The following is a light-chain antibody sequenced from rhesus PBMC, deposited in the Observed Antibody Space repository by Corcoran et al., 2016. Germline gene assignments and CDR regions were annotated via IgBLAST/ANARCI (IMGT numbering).Light chain of an antibody. V-gene: IGKV7-13*01. CDR2: QAS. CDR1: ERVSIFGINL. Sequence: DIVLTQSPASLAVSPGQRATITCRASERVSIFGINLIHWYQQKSGQPPKLLISQASNKDNGVPARFSGNGSWTDFTLTIKPVETADATDYYCLQSTNSPFTFGPGTKLDIK. J-gene: IGKJ3*01. CDR3: LQSTNSPFT.